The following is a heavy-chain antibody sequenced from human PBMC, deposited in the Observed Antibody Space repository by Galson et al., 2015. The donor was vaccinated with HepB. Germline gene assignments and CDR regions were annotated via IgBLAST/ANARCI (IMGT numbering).Heavy chain of an antibody. Sequence: SLRLSCATSGFTFDDYGMNWVRQVPGKGLEWVSGINWNGGTIGYADSVKGRFTISRDNAQKSLFLQMNNLRPADTGFYYCAKVSLASGSYVTGPMDSWGQGTLVTVSS. CDR1: GFTFDDYG. CDR2: INWNGGTI. J-gene: IGHJ4*02. D-gene: IGHD3-10*01. V-gene: IGHV3-9*01. CDR3: AKVSLASGSYVTGPMDS.